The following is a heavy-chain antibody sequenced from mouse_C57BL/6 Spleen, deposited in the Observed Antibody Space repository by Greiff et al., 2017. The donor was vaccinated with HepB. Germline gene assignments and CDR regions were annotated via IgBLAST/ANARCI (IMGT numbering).Heavy chain of an antibody. CDR1: GYTFTSYW. V-gene: IGHV1-64*01. CDR2: IHPNSGST. J-gene: IGHJ4*01. D-gene: IGHD1-1*01. CDR3: ARYGSSWDAMDY. Sequence: VQLQQPGAELVKPGASVKLSCKASGYTFTSYWMHWVKQRPGQGLEWIGMIHPNSGSTNYNEKFKSKATLTVDKSSSTAYMQLSSLTSEDSAVYYCARYGSSWDAMDYWGQGTSVTVSS.